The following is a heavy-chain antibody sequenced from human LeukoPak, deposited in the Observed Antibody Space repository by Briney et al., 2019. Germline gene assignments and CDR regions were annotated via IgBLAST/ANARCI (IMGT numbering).Heavy chain of an antibody. CDR2: ISGGGGST. CDR3: AKDKIVATGYYYYYMDV. J-gene: IGHJ6*03. CDR1: GFTFSSYA. V-gene: IGHV3-23*01. Sequence: GGSLRLSCAASGFTFSSYAMSWVSQAPGKGLEWVSAISGGGGSTYYAGSVKGRFTISRDNSKNTLYLQMNSLRAEDTAVYYCAKDKIVATGYYYYYMDVWGKGTTVTVSS. D-gene: IGHD5-12*01.